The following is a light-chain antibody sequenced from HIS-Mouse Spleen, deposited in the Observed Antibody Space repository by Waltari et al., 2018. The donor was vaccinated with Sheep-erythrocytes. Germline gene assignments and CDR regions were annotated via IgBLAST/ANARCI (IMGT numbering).Light chain of an antibody. V-gene: IGLV4-69*01. CDR3: QTWGTGIQV. CDR2: LNSDGSH. Sequence: QLVLTQSPSASASLGASVKLTCTLSRGHSSYAIAWHQQQPEKGPRYLMKLNSDGSHSKGDGIPDRFSGSSSGAERYLTISSLQSEDEADYYCQTWGTGIQVFGGGTK. J-gene: IGLJ2*01. CDR1: RGHSSYA.